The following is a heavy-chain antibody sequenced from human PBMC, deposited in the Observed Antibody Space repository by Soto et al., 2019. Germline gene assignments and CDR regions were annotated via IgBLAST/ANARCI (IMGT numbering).Heavy chain of an antibody. Sequence: PGGSLTLSCAPSAFTFSRYWMSWVRQVPGKGLEWVANIKQDGSEKYYVDSVKGRFTISRDNAKNSLYLQMNSLRAEDTAVYYCAANRGYNYYYGMDVWGQGTTVTVSS. CDR1: AFTFSRYW. V-gene: IGHV3-7*03. D-gene: IGHD3-22*01. J-gene: IGHJ6*02. CDR3: AANRGYNYYYGMDV. CDR2: IKQDGSEK.